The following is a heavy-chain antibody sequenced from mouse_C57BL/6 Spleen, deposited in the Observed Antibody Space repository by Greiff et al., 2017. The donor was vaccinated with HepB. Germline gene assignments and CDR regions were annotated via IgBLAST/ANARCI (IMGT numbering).Heavy chain of an antibody. V-gene: IGHV10-1*01. D-gene: IGHD2-3*01. CDR1: GFSFNTYA. CDR3: VRWLLQAMDY. J-gene: IGHJ4*01. CDR2: IRSKSNNYAT. Sequence: EADGGLVQPKGSLKLSCAASGFSFNTYAMNWVRQAPGKGLEWVARIRSKSNNYATYYADSVKDRFTISRDDSESMLYLQMNNLKTEDTAMYYCVRWLLQAMDYWGQGTSVTVSS.